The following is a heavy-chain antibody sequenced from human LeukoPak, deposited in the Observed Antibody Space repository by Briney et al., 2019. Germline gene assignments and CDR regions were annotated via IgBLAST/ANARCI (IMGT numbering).Heavy chain of an antibody. J-gene: IGHJ4*02. CDR1: GFTASNNY. V-gene: IGHV3-66*01. CDR3: ARVESAYFDY. Sequence: GGSLRLSCAASGFTASNNYMGWVRQAPGKGLEWVSVIYSGGSTYYPDSVKGRFTISRDNSKNPLYLQMNSLRAEDTAVYYCARVESAYFDYWGRGTLVTVSS. D-gene: IGHD2-15*01. CDR2: IYSGGST.